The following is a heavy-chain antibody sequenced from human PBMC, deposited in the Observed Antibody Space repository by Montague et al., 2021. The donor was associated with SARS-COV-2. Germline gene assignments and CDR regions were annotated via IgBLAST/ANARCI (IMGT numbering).Heavy chain of an antibody. CDR3: VRATSYMDV. V-gene: IGHV3-7*01. CDR1: GFIFGEYW. Sequence: SLRLSCAASGFIFGEYWMSWVRQAPGKGLEWVAYIKLDGSEQYYMDSMKGRFTVSRDNARNSLYLQMNSLRAEDTAVYYCVRATSYMDVWGEGTTVAVSS. CDR2: IKLDGSEQ. J-gene: IGHJ6*03.